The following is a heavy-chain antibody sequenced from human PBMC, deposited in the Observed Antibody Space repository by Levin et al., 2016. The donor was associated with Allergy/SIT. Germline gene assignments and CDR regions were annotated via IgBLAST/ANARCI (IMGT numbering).Heavy chain of an antibody. D-gene: IGHD3-22*01. Sequence: SETLSLTCTVSGGSISSGSYYWSWIRQPAGKGLEWIGRIYTSGSTNYNPSLKSRVTISVDTSKNQFSLKLSSVTAADTAVYYCARVPIVGLQDAFDIWGQGTMVTVSS. J-gene: IGHJ3*02. CDR3: ARVPIVGLQDAFDI. V-gene: IGHV4-61*02. CDR1: GGSISSGSYY. CDR2: IYTSGST.